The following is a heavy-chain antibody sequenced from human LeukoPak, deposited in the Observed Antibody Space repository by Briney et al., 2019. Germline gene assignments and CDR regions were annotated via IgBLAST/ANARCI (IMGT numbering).Heavy chain of an antibody. CDR2: IYSGGST. Sequence: VGSLRLSCAASGFTVSSNYMSWVRQAPGKGLEWVSVIYSGGSTYYADSVKGRFTISRDNSKNTLYLQMNSLRAEDTAVYYCARVSPEVTLDYWGQGTLVTVSS. CDR1: GFTVSSNY. D-gene: IGHD2-21*02. CDR3: ARVSPEVTLDY. V-gene: IGHV3-53*01. J-gene: IGHJ4*02.